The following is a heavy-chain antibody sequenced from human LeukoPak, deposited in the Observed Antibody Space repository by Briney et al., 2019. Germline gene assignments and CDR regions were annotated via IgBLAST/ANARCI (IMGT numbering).Heavy chain of an antibody. Sequence: PSETLSLTCAVYGGSFSGYYWSWIRQPPGKGLEWIGSIYYSGSTYYNPSLKSRVTISVDTSKNQFSLKLSSVTAADTAVYYCASSGITMVRGVVGGQGTLVTVSS. CDR3: ASSGITMVRGVV. V-gene: IGHV4-34*01. D-gene: IGHD3-10*01. CDR2: IYYSGST. CDR1: GGSFSGYY. J-gene: IGHJ4*02.